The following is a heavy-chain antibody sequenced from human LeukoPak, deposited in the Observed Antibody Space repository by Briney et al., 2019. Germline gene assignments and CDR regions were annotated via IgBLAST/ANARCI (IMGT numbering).Heavy chain of an antibody. CDR3: ARVRGWKYFDY. CDR2: ISSNGGST. J-gene: IGHJ4*02. D-gene: IGHD1-1*01. V-gene: IGHV3-64*01. CDR1: GFTFSSYA. Sequence: GGSLRLSCAASGFTFSSYAMHWVRQAPGKGLEYVSAISSNGGSTYYANSVKGRFTISRDNSKNTLYRQMGSLRAEDMAVYYCARVRGWKYFDYWGQGTLVTVSS.